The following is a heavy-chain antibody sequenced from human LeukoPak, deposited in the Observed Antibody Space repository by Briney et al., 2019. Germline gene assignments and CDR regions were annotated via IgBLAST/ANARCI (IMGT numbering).Heavy chain of an antibody. CDR1: GYTLTELS. D-gene: IGHD6-13*01. CDR3: ARALIAAADKTYYFDY. Sequence: GASVKVSCKVSGYTLTELSMHWVRQAPGKGLEWMGGFDPEDGETIYAQKFQGRVTMTEDASTDTAYMELSSLRSDDTAVYYCARALIAAADKTYYFDYWGQGTLVTVSS. CDR2: FDPEDGET. J-gene: IGHJ4*02. V-gene: IGHV1-24*01.